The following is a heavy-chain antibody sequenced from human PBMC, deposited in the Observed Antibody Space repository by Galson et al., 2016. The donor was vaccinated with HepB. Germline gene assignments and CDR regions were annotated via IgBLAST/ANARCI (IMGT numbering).Heavy chain of an antibody. V-gene: IGHV3-23*01. J-gene: IGHJ4*02. CDR3: AKARITMVRGGPFDY. Sequence: SLRLSCAAFGFAFSGHAMSWVRQAPGKGLEWVATINPDGYTTHYADSVKGRFTVTRDNSKNTLYLRRNSLRAEDTAVYYCAKARITMVRGGPFDYWGQGTLVTVSS. CDR2: INPDGYTT. CDR1: GFAFSGHA. D-gene: IGHD3-10*01.